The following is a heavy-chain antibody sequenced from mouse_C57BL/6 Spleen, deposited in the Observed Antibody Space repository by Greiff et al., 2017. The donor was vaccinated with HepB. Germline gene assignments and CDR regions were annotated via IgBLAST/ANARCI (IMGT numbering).Heavy chain of an antibody. J-gene: IGHJ4*01. CDR1: GYAFSSSW. V-gene: IGHV1-82*01. CDR3: ARERSTVHAMDY. D-gene: IGHD1-1*01. Sequence: VQLQQSGPELVKPGASVKISCKASGYAFSSSWMNWVKQRPGKGLEWIGRIYPGDGDTNYNGKFKGKATLTADKSSSTAYMQLSSLTSEDSAVYVCARERSTVHAMDYWGQGTSVTVSS. CDR2: IYPGDGDT.